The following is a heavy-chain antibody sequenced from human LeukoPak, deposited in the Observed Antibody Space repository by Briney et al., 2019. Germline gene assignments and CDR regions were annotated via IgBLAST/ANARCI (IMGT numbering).Heavy chain of an antibody. CDR1: GGSFSGYY. CDR3: ARGRLDYYGSGSAGWFDP. D-gene: IGHD3-10*01. V-gene: IGHV4-34*01. Sequence: SETLSLTCAVYGGSFSGYYWSWIRQPPGKGLEWIGEINHSGCTNYNPSLKSRVTISVDTSKNQFSLKLSSVTAADTAVYYCARGRLDYYGSGSAGWFDPWGQGTLVTVSS. CDR2: INHSGCT. J-gene: IGHJ5*02.